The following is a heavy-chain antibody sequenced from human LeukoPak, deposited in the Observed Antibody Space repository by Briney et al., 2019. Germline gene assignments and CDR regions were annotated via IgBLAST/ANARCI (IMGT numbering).Heavy chain of an antibody. V-gene: IGHV1-69*01. CDR3: ARDRSGYCGGDCSTLDY. J-gene: IGHJ4*02. CDR2: IIPIFGTA. D-gene: IGHD2-21*01. Sequence: VASVKVSCKASGGTFSSYAISWVRQVPGQGLEWMGGIIPIFGTANYAQKFQGRVTITADESTSTAYMELSSLRSEDTAVYYCARDRSGYCGGDCSTLDYWGQGTLVTVSS. CDR1: GGTFSSYA.